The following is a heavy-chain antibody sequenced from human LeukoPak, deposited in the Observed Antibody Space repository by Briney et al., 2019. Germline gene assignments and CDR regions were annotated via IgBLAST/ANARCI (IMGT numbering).Heavy chain of an antibody. J-gene: IGHJ4*02. CDR3: ARDSSSWEFDY. Sequence: VASVKVSCKASGYTFTGYYMHWVRQAPGQGLEWIGIINPSGGSTSYAQKFQGRVTMTRDTSTSTVYMELSSLRSEDTAVYYCARDSSSWEFDYWGQGTLVTVSS. V-gene: IGHV1-46*01. D-gene: IGHD6-13*01. CDR2: INPSGGST. CDR1: GYTFTGYY.